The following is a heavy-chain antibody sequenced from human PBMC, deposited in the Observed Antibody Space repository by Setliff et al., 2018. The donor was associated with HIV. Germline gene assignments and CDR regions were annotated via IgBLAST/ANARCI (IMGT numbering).Heavy chain of an antibody. CDR3: ARHYFFDY. CDR2: IKQDGSEK. CDR1: GFPFSTFY. Sequence: GGFLRLSCAASGFPFSTFYMSWVRQAPGKGLEWVANIKQDGSEKYYVDSVKGRFTISRDNGKNSLYLQMNSLRAEDTAVYYCARHYFFDYWGQGTLVTVSS. J-gene: IGHJ4*02. V-gene: IGHV3-7*03.